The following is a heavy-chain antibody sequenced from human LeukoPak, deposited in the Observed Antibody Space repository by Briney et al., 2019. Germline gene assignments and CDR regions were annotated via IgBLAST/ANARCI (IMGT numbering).Heavy chain of an antibody. Sequence: QPGESLRLSCAASGFTFTTYWMSWVRQAPGKGLEWVANIKQDGTEKYYVDSVKGRFTISRDNARNSLELQMNSLRVEDTAVYYCAKVAKYYYGSETYYFFEQWGQGTPVTASS. CDR1: GFTFTTYW. CDR2: IKQDGTEK. J-gene: IGHJ4*02. CDR3: AKVAKYYYGSETYYFFEQ. D-gene: IGHD3-10*01. V-gene: IGHV3-7*01.